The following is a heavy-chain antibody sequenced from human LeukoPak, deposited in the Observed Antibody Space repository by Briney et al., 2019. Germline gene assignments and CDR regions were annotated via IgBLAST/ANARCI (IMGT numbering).Heavy chain of an antibody. CDR3: ARGRVVVVPAAMRSWFDP. CDR1: GGSFSGYC. V-gene: IGHV4-34*01. CDR2: INHSGST. J-gene: IGHJ5*02. Sequence: SSETLSLTCAVYGGSFSGYCWSWIRQPPGKGLEWIGEINHSGSTNYNPSLKSRVTISVDTSKNQFSLKLSSVTAADTAVYYCARGRVVVVPAAMRSWFDPWGQGTLVTVSS. D-gene: IGHD2-2*01.